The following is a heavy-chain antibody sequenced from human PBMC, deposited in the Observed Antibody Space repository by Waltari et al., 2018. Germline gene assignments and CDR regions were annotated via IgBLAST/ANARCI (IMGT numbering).Heavy chain of an antibody. CDR2: ISGRGGST. Sequence: EVQLVESGGGLVQPGGSLRLYCAASGFTFSSQAMSWVGQAPGKGLEWVSAISGRGGSTYYADSVKGRFTISRDNSKNTLYLQMNSLRAEDTAVYYCASRAPMVRGVIGFDYWGQGTLVTVSS. CDR3: ASRAPMVRGVIGFDY. D-gene: IGHD3-10*01. J-gene: IGHJ4*02. V-gene: IGHV3-23*04. CDR1: GFTFSSQA.